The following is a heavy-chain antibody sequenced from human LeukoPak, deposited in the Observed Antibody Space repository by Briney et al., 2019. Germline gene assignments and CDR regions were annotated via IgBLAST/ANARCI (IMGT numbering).Heavy chain of an antibody. V-gene: IGHV4-39*07. D-gene: IGHD4-17*01. J-gene: IGHJ5*02. CDR2: IYYSGST. CDR1: GSSISSSSYY. CDR3: AREPYYGDGHNWFDP. Sequence: PSETLSLTCTVSGSSISSSSYYWGWIRQPPGKGLEWIGSIYYSGSTYYNPSLKSRVTISVDTSKNQFSLKLSSVTAADTAVYYCAREPYYGDGHNWFDPWGQGTLVTVSS.